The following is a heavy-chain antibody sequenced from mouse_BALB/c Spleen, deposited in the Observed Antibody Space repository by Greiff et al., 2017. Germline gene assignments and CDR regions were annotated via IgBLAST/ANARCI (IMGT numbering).Heavy chain of an antibody. D-gene: IGHD3-3*01. Sequence: EVQGVESGGGLVQPGGSLKLSCAASGFTFSSYTMSWVRQTPEKRLEWVAYISNGGGSTYYPDTVKGRFTISRDNAKNTLYLQMSSLKSEDTAMYYCARGGLRAWFAYWGQGTLVTVSA. CDR3: ARGGLRAWFAY. J-gene: IGHJ3*01. V-gene: IGHV5-12-2*01. CDR1: GFTFSSYT. CDR2: ISNGGGST.